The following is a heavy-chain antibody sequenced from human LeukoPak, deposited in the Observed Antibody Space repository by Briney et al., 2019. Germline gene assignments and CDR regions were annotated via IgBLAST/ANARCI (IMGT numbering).Heavy chain of an antibody. J-gene: IGHJ2*01. CDR2: IYPGDSNT. Sequence: HGESLKISCKGSGYSFTSYWIGWVRQMPGEGLEWMGIIYPGDSNTRYSPSFQGQVTISADKSINTAYVQWSSLKASDTAMYYCARRVVNNRNWYFNLWGRGTLVTVSS. CDR1: GYSFTSYW. V-gene: IGHV5-51*01. D-gene: IGHD4-23*01. CDR3: ARRVVNNRNWYFNL.